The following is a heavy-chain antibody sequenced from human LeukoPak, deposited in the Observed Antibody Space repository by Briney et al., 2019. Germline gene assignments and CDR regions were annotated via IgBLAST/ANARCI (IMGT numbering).Heavy chain of an antibody. CDR2: IIPIFGTA. CDR1: GGTFSSYA. V-gene: IGHV1-69*05. Sequence: SVKVSCKASGGTFSSYAISWVRQAPGQGLERMGGIIPIFGTANYAQKFQGRVTITTDESTSTAYMELSSLRSEDTAVYYCAREVPVAFDIWGQGTMVTVSS. J-gene: IGHJ3*02. CDR3: AREVPVAFDI.